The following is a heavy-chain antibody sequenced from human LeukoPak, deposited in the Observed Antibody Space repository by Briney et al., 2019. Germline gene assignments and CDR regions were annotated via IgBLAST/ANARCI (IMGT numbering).Heavy chain of an antibody. CDR2: INHSGST. Sequence: SETLSLTCAVYGGSFSGYYWSWIRQPPGKGLEWIGEINHSGSTNYNPSLKSRVTISVDTSKNQYSLKLSSVTAADTAVYYCARFLVVTRNPAPYGMDVWGQGTTVTVSS. D-gene: IGHD4-23*01. CDR3: ARFLVVTRNPAPYGMDV. V-gene: IGHV4-34*01. J-gene: IGHJ6*02. CDR1: GGSFSGYY.